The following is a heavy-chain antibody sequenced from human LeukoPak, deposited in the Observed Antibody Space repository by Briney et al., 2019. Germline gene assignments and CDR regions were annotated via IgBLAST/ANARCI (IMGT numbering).Heavy chain of an antibody. Sequence: GGSLRLSCAASGFTFNNYWVNWVRQAPGKGLEWVANIKQDGSEKYFLESVKGRFTISRDNAKNSVYLQMNSPRVEDSAVYYCARGQRIWSAFEFGHWGQGTLVTVSS. CDR3: ARGQRIWSAFEFGH. CDR2: IKQDGSEK. CDR1: GFTFNNYW. D-gene: IGHD3-3*01. J-gene: IGHJ4*02. V-gene: IGHV3-7*01.